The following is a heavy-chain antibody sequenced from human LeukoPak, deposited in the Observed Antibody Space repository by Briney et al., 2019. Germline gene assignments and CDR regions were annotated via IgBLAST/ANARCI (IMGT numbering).Heavy chain of an antibody. J-gene: IGHJ5*02. Sequence: GGSLRLSCAASGFTFSSNAMSWVRQAPGKGLEWVSAISGSGGSTYYADSVKGRLTISRDNSKNTLYLQMNSLRAEDTAVYYCAKVMIGWFDPWGQGTLVTVSS. CDR3: AKVMIGWFDP. CDR2: ISGSGGST. D-gene: IGHD3-22*01. V-gene: IGHV3-23*01. CDR1: GFTFSSNA.